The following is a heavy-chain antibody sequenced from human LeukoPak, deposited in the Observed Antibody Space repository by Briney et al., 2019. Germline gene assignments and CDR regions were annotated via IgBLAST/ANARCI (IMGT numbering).Heavy chain of an antibody. CDR3: ARVRFGELSDYYYGMDV. CDR1: GYTFTSYA. V-gene: IGHV3-23*01. D-gene: IGHD3-10*01. J-gene: IGHJ6*02. CDR2: ISGSGGST. Sequence: SCKASGYTFTSYAMSWVRQAPGKGLEWVSAISGSGGSTYYADSVKGRFTISRDNSKNTLYLQMNSLRAEDTAVYYCARVRFGELSDYYYGMDVWGQGTTVTVSS.